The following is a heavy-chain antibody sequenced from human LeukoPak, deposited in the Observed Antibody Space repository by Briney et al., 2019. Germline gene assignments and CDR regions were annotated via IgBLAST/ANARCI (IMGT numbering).Heavy chain of an antibody. D-gene: IGHD3-3*01. J-gene: IGHJ6*03. CDR1: GFTFSSYG. CDR3: AKDRAVLRFLEWPTTHYYYYYMDV. CDR2: IRYDGSNK. V-gene: IGHV3-30*02. Sequence: GGSLRLSCAASGFTFSSYGMHWVRQAPGKGLEWVAFIRYDGSNKYYADSVKGRFTISRDNSKNTLYLQMNSPRAEDTAVYYCAKDRAVLRFLEWPTTHYYYYYMDVWGKGTTVTVSS.